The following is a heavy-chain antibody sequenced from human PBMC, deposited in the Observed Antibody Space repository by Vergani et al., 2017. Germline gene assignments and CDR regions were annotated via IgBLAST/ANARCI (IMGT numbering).Heavy chain of an antibody. D-gene: IGHD5-18*01. CDR2: VCQSGNT. V-gene: IGHV4-39*01. CDR3: ARQSAMIISQGHFDY. CDR1: KNSISSRSHY. J-gene: IGHJ4*02. Sequence: QLQLQESGPGPVRPAETLSLTCTVSKNSISSRSHYWGWIRQSPGRGLEWIGSVCQSGNTFYNPSFKSRVTISVDTSNDQFSLRLASMAAADTAMYFCARQSAMIISQGHFDYWGQGVLVTVSS.